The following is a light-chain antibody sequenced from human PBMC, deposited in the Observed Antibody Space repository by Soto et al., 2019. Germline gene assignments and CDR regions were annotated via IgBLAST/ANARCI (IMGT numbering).Light chain of an antibody. Sequence: DIQITQSPSSMSASVGDQVSMXXRTSQNINHSLNWYQQKPGKATKLXXFAAANLEIGIPSRFSGSGSGTDFTLSISNLQPEDFATYFCQQTYVTPPWAFGQGTKVDI. CDR2: AAA. CDR3: QQTYVTPPWA. J-gene: IGKJ1*01. CDR1: QNINHS. V-gene: IGKV1-39*01.